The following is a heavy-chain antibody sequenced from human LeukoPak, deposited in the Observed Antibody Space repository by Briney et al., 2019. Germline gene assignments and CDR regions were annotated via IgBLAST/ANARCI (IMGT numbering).Heavy chain of an antibody. Sequence: ASVKVSCKVSGYTLTELSMQWVRQAPGKGREWMGGFDPEDGETIYAQKFQGSVTMTEDTSTDTAYMELSSLRSEDTAVYYCVTARGWYGVSFDYWGQGTLVTVSS. D-gene: IGHD6-19*01. V-gene: IGHV1-24*01. J-gene: IGHJ4*02. CDR3: VTARGWYGVSFDY. CDR2: FDPEDGET. CDR1: GYTLTELS.